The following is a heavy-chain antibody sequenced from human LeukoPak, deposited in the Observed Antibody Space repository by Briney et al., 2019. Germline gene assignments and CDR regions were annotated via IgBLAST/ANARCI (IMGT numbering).Heavy chain of an antibody. CDR3: ARHTPSYDYYGSGGYYMDV. D-gene: IGHD3-10*01. CDR1: GGSISSSSYY. V-gene: IGHV4-39*01. Sequence: SETLSLTCTVSGGSISSSSYYWGWIRRPPGKGLEWIGSIYYSGNTYYNPSLKSRVTMSVDMSKNQFSLKLSSVTAADTAVYYCARHTPSYDYYGSGGYYMDVWGKGTTVTISS. CDR2: IYYSGNT. J-gene: IGHJ6*03.